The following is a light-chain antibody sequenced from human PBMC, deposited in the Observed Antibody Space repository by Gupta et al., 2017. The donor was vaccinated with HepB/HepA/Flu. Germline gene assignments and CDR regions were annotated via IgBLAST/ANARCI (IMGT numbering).Light chain of an antibody. V-gene: IGLV2-11*01. CDR1: SSDVGGYNY. CDR3: CSYAGSYTWV. CDR2: DVN. J-gene: IGLJ1*01. Sequence: QSALTQPRSVSGSPGQSVTIPCTGTSSDVGGYNYVSWYQQHPGKAPKLMIYDVNKRPAGVPDRFSGSKSGNTASLTISGLQVEDEADYYCCSYAGSYTWVFGTGTKVTVL.